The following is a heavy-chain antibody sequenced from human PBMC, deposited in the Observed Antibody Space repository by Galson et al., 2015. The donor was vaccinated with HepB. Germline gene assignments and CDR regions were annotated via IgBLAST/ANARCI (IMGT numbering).Heavy chain of an antibody. CDR1: GFSLSTSGVG. V-gene: IGHV2-5*02. Sequence: PALVKPTQTLTLTCTFSGFSLSTSGVGVGWIRQPPGKALEWLALIYWDDDKRYSPSLKSRLTITKDTSKNQVVLTMTNMDPVDTATYYCAHSDGDYTSNWFDPWGQGTLVTVSS. J-gene: IGHJ5*02. D-gene: IGHD4-17*01. CDR3: AHSDGDYTSNWFDP. CDR2: IYWDDDK.